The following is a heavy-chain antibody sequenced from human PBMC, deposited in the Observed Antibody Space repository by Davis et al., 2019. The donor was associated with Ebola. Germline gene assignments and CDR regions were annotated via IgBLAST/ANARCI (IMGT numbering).Heavy chain of an antibody. CDR2: IGGDSFGT. D-gene: IGHD6-25*01. J-gene: IGHJ4*02. CDR3: TKDVRGFNRPVDC. CDR1: GFTVSSNY. V-gene: IGHV3-23*01. Sequence: PGGSLRLSCAASGFTVSSNYMSWVRQAPGKGLEWVSSIGGDSFGTAYADSVKGRFTISRDSSKNTLYLQMNNLRADDTAVYYCTKDVRGFNRPVDCWGQGTLVTVSS.